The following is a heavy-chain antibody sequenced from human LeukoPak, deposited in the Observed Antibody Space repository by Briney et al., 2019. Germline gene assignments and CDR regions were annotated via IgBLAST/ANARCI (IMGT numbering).Heavy chain of an antibody. J-gene: IGHJ3*02. Sequence: SETLSLTCTVSGGSISNYYWSWIRQPAGKGLEWIGRIYTSGSTNYNSSLKSRLTMSGDTSKNQFSLKLSSLTAAATAVYYCARLRPMGGSFPDSFDIWGQGTMVTVSS. CDR1: GGSISNYY. V-gene: IGHV4-4*07. CDR3: ARLRPMGGSFPDSFDI. CDR2: IYTSGST. D-gene: IGHD1-26*01.